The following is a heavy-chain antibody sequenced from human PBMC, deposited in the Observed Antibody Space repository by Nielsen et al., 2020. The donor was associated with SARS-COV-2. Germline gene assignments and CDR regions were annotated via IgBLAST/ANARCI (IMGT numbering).Heavy chain of an antibody. CDR2: INTYNGNT. Sequence: ASVKVSCKASGYAFTSYGISWVRQAPGQGLEWMGWINTYNGNTNYAQKLQGRVTMTTDTSTSTAYMELKSLRSDDTAVYYCARTPLTHYFDYWGQGTLVTVSS. CDR3: ARTPLTHYFDY. V-gene: IGHV1-18*01. CDR1: GYAFTSYG. J-gene: IGHJ4*02. D-gene: IGHD2-15*01.